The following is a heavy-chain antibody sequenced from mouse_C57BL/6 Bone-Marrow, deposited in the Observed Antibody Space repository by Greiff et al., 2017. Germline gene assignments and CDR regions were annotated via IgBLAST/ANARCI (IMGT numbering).Heavy chain of an antibody. V-gene: IGHV1-52*01. D-gene: IGHD5-1*01. J-gene: IGHJ1*03. CDR3: ARYHSGGYWYFDV. CDR1: GYTFTSYW. CDR2: IDPSDSET. Sequence: QVHVKQPGAELVRPGSSVKLSCKASGYTFTSYWMHWVKQRPIQGLEWIGNIDPSDSETHYNQKFKDKATFTVDKSSSTAYMQLSSLTSEDSAVYYCARYHSGGYWYFDVWGTGTTVTVSS.